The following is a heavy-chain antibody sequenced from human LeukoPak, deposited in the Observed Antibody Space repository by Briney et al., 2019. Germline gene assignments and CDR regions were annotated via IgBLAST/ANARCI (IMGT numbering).Heavy chain of an antibody. CDR3: TKDFDAATGY. J-gene: IGHJ4*02. V-gene: IGHV3-74*01. CDR2: INPDGSAT. D-gene: IGHD3-9*01. CDR1: RFTFSTYW. Sequence: GGSLRLSCGASRFTFSTYWMHWVRQAPGKGLVWVSRINPDGSATGYADSVRGRFTISRDNAKNTVYLQMSSLRAEDTAVYYCTKDFDAATGYWGQGTLVTVSP.